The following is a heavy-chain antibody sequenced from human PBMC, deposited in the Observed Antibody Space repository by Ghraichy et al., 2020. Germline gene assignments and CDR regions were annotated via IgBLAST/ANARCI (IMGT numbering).Heavy chain of an antibody. CDR3: TRMHFENSGYSLVLYGMDV. CDR2: MNPNSGDT. D-gene: IGHD3-22*01. CDR1: GYTFISYD. J-gene: IGHJ6*02. Sequence: ASVKVSCKASGYTFISYDIHWVRQATGQGLEWMGWMNPNSGDTGYALKFQGRVRMTRDTSTSTAHLELSGLRSEDTAVYYCTRMHFENSGYSLVLYGMDVWGQGTTVTVSS. V-gene: IGHV1-8*01.